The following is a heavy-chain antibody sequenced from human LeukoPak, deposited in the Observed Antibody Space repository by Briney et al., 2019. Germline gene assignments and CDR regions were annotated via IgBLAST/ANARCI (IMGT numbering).Heavy chain of an antibody. CDR1: GFTVCSNY. J-gene: IGHJ6*02. Sequence: GGSLRLSCAASGFTVCSNYMSWVRQAPGKGLEWVSVIYSGGSTYYADSVKGRFTISRDNSKNTLYLQMNSLRAEDTAVYYCARITVTTGYGMDVWGQGTTVTVSS. CDR3: ARITVTTGYGMDV. CDR2: IYSGGST. V-gene: IGHV3-66*02. D-gene: IGHD4-17*01.